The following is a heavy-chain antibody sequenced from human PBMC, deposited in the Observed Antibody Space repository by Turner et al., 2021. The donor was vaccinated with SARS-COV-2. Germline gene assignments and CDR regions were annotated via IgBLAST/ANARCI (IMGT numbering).Heavy chain of an antibody. CDR2: INPSGDSA. CDR1: GYAFTSYY. D-gene: IGHD1-26*01. Sequence: QVQLVQSGAEVKKPGASVKVSCKASGYAFTSYYMHWVRQAPGQGLEWMGIINPSGDSAMYAQKFQGRVTMTRDASTSTVYMELSRLRSDDTAVYYCARDLAVFSMWEPQYYFDYWGQGTRVTVSS. J-gene: IGHJ4*02. V-gene: IGHV1-46*01. CDR3: ARDLAVFSMWEPQYYFDY.